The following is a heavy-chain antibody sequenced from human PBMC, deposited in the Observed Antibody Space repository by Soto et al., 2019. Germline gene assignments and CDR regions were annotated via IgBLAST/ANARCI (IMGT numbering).Heavy chain of an antibody. CDR1: GGSISSGDYY. V-gene: IGHV4-30-4*01. D-gene: IGHD4-17*01. CDR2: IYYSGST. CDR3: ARVRFDYGDYRGYYYYYYGMDV. Sequence: SETLPLTCTVSGGSISSGDYYWSWIRQPPGKGLEWIGYIYYSGSTYYNPSLKSRVTISVDTSKNQFSLKLSSVTAADTAVYYCARVRFDYGDYRGYYYYYYGMDVWGQGTTVTVSS. J-gene: IGHJ6*02.